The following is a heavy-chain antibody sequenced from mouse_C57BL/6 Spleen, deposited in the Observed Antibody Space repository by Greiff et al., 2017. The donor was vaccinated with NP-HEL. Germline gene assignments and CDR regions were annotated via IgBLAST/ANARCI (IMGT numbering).Heavy chain of an antibody. CDR1: GYTFTSYW. V-gene: IGHV1-50*01. Sequence: QVQLQQPGAELVKPGASVKLSCKASGYTFTSYWMQWVKQRPGQGLEWIGEIDPSDSYTNSNQKFKGKATLTVDTSSSTAYLHLSSLTSEDSAVYYCASQDGNYDYWGQGTTLTVSS. CDR3: ASQDGNYDY. D-gene: IGHD2-1*01. CDR2: IDPSDSYT. J-gene: IGHJ2*01.